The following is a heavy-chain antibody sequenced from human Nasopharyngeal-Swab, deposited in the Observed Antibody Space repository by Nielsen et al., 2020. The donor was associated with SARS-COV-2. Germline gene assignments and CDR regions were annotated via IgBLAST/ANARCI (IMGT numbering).Heavy chain of an antibody. CDR2: INPNSGVT. J-gene: IGHJ6*02. V-gene: IGHV1-2*02. CDR1: GYTFTSYD. CDR3: ARDRTSSSLPYFYYGVDV. D-gene: IGHD6-6*01. Sequence: ASVKVSCKASGYTFTSYDINWVRQAPGQGLEWMGWINPNSGVTNYAQNFQGRVSMTRDRSISTAYLEVSRLRSDDSAMYYCARDRTSSSLPYFYYGVDVWGQGTSVTVSS.